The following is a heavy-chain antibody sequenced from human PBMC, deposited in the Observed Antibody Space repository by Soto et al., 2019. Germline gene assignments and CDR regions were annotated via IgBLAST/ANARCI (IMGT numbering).Heavy chain of an antibody. V-gene: IGHV1-2*04. D-gene: IGHD6-19*01. J-gene: IGHJ6*02. CDR3: ARTVAGYYYYYYGMDV. CDR2: INPNSGGT. CDR1: GYTLTGDY. Sequence: ASVKVSCKAAGYTLTGDYMHWGRQAPGQGLEWMGWINPNSGGTNYAQKFQGWVTMTRDTSISTAYMELSRLRSDDTAVYYCARTVAGYYYYYYGMDVWGQGTTVTVSS.